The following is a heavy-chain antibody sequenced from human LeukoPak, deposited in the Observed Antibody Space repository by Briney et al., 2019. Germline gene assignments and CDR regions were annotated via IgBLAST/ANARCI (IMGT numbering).Heavy chain of an antibody. CDR2: IYYSGST. Sequence: SETLSLTCTVSGGSISSYYWSWIRQPPGKGLEWIGYIYYSGSTNYNPSLKSRVTISVDTSKNQFSLKLSSVTAADTVVYYCARAGKSLYSSTTWMDYWGQGTLVTVSS. CDR1: GGSISSYY. V-gene: IGHV4-59*01. D-gene: IGHD6-13*01. J-gene: IGHJ4*02. CDR3: ARAGKSLYSSTTWMDY.